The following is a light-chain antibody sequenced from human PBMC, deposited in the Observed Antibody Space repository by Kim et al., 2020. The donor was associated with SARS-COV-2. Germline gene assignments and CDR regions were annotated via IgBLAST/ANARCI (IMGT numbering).Light chain of an antibody. V-gene: IGKV1-33*01. CDR2: DAS. J-gene: IGKJ2*01. CDR1: HAISHY. CDR3: QQYDTLPPYT. Sequence: ASLGDRVTITCQASHAISHYFNWYQQKPGNAPKLLIYDASYLVTAVPSSFSGSGSGTDFTFTIRSLQPEDIATYYCQQYDTLPPYTFGQGTKLEI.